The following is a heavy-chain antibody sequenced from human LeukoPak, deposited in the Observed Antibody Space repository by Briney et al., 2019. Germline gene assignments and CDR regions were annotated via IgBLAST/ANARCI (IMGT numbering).Heavy chain of an antibody. CDR3: ARGPVDSLNWFDP. CDR1: GFTFSDYY. CDR2: ISSSGSTI. Sequence: GGSLRLSCAASGFTFSDYYMSWIRQAPGKGLEWVSYISSSGSTIYYADSVKGRFTISRDNAKNSLYLHMNSLRAEDTAVYYCARGPVDSLNWFDPWGQGTLVTVSS. V-gene: IGHV3-11*01. D-gene: IGHD5-12*01. J-gene: IGHJ5*02.